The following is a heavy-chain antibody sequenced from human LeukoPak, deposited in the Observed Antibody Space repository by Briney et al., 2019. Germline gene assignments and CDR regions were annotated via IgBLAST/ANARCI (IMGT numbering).Heavy chain of an antibody. CDR3: ARGGDRVVPAAIDAFDI. CDR1: GGTFSSYA. V-gene: IGHV1-69*01. D-gene: IGHD2-2*01. J-gene: IGHJ3*02. Sequence: SVKVSCKASGGTFSSYAISWVRQAPGQGLEWMGGIIPIFGTANYAQKFQGRVTITADESTSTAYMELSSLRSEDTAVYYCARGGDRVVPAAIDAFDIWGQGTMVTVSS. CDR2: IIPIFGTA.